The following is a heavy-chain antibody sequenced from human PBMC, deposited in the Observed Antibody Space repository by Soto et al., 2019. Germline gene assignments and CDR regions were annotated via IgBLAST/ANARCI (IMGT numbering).Heavy chain of an antibody. CDR2: IYHSGSA. D-gene: IGHD3-3*01. J-gene: IGHJ5*02. CDR3: SRVTIFEYSLDP. CDR1: SYSISGGFY. Sequence: PSETLSLTCSVSSYSISGGFYWAWIRQPPGKGLEWIGNIYHSGSAHYNPSLKSRVTMSVDTSKNNFSLRLTSVTAADTAVYYCSRVTIFEYSLDPWCQGRLVTVSS. V-gene: IGHV4-38-2*02.